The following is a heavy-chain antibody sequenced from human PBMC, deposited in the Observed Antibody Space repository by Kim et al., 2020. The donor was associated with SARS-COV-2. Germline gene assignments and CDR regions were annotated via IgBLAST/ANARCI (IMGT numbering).Heavy chain of an antibody. J-gene: IGHJ3*02. Sequence: GGSLRLSCAASGFTFSSYSMNWVRQAPGKGLEWVSSISSSSSYIYYADSVKGRFTISRDNAKNSLYLQMNSLRAEDTAVYYCARVGDSSNDAFDIWGQGTIVTVSS. CDR3: ARVGDSSNDAFDI. V-gene: IGHV3-21*01. CDR1: GFTFSSYS. CDR2: ISSSSSYI. D-gene: IGHD6-13*01.